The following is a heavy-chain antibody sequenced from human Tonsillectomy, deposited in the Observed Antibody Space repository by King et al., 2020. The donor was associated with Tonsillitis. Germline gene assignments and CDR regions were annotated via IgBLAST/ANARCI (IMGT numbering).Heavy chain of an antibody. CDR2: ISYDGSNK. Sequence: VQLVESGGGVGQPGRSLRLSCAASGFTFSHYAMHWVRQAPGKGLEWVAVISYDGSNKYYADSVKGRFTISRDNSKNTLYLQMNSLSAEDTAMYYCARDSDSSWLRWGGWFDPWGQGTLVTVSS. CDR1: GFTFSHYA. J-gene: IGHJ5*02. D-gene: IGHD5-12*01. V-gene: IGHV3-30-3*01. CDR3: ARDSDSSWLRWGGWFDP.